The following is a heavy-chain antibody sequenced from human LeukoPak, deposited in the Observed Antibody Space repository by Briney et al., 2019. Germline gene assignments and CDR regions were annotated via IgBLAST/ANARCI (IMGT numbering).Heavy chain of an antibody. V-gene: IGHV3-74*01. CDR3: ARDPRGGTLDY. Sequence: GGSLRLSCVASGFTFNSYWIHWVRQGPGKGLVWVSLISADGTTTTYADSVKGRFTISRDNAKNTLYLQMNSLRAEDTAVYYCARDPRGGTLDYWGQGTLVTVSS. CDR1: GFTFNSYW. J-gene: IGHJ4*02. CDR2: ISADGTTT. D-gene: IGHD3-10*01.